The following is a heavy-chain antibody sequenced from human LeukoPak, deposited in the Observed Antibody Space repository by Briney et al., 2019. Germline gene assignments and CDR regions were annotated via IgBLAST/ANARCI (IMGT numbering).Heavy chain of an antibody. J-gene: IGHJ6*02. CDR2: IKVDGSEI. V-gene: IGHV3-7*01. D-gene: IGHD2-8*01. Sequence: GGSLRLSCAASGFTFSMYWMSWVRQAPGKGPEWVANIKVDGSEIYYVDSVKGRFTISRDNAKNSLYLQMNSLRAEDTAVYYCTRGRQGPRLYEMDIWGQGTTVTVSS. CDR1: GFTFSMYW. CDR3: TRGRQGPRLYEMDI.